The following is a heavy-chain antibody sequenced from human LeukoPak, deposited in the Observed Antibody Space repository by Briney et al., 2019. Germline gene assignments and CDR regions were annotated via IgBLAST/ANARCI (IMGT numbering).Heavy chain of an antibody. V-gene: IGHV4-59*08. Sequence: PSETLSLTCTVSGGSISSYYWSWIRQPPGKGLEWIGEIYYTGSTNYNPSLKSRLTISVDTSKNQFSLKLSSVTAADTAVYYCARSDGGSPGYWGQGTLVTVSS. D-gene: IGHD5-24*01. CDR3: ARSDGGSPGY. CDR2: IYYTGST. J-gene: IGHJ4*02. CDR1: GGSISSYY.